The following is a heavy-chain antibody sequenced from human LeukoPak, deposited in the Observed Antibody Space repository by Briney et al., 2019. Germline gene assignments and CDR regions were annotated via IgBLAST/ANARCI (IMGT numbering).Heavy chain of an antibody. CDR3: TRDATYNLDN. V-gene: IGHV3-7*01. Sequence: PGGSLRLSCTASGFTFGDYAMSWFRQAPGKGLEWVANIKQDGSAKYYVESVRGRFTISRDNAKNSLFLQMNGLRAEDTAIYYCTRDATYNLDNWGQGTLVTVSS. CDR1: GFTFGDYA. D-gene: IGHD1-1*01. CDR2: IKQDGSAK. J-gene: IGHJ4*02.